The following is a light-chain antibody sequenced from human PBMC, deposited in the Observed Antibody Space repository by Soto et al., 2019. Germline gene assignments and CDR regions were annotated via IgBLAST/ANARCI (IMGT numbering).Light chain of an antibody. CDR2: DVS. CDR1: SSDVGGYTY. J-gene: IGLJ1*01. CDR3: GSYSSSSTHYV. V-gene: IGLV2-11*01. Sequence: QSALTQPRSVSGSPGQSVSISCTGTSSDVGGYTYVSWYQQHPGKAPKVMIYDVSKRPSGVPDRFSGSKSGNTASLTISGLQSEDEADYYCGSYSSSSTHYVFGTGTKLTVL.